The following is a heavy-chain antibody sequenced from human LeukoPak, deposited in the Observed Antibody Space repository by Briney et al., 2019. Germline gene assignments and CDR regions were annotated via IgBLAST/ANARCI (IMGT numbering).Heavy chain of an antibody. CDR1: GFTFSSYW. J-gene: IGHJ4*02. Sequence: QPGGSLRLSCAASGFTFSSYWMSWVRQAPGKGLEWVSSISGSGGSTYYADSVKGRFTISRDNSKNTLYLQMNILRAEDTAVYFCAKDLDGYTAMTTDYWGQGTLVTVSS. D-gene: IGHD5-18*01. CDR2: ISGSGGST. CDR3: AKDLDGYTAMTTDY. V-gene: IGHV3-23*01.